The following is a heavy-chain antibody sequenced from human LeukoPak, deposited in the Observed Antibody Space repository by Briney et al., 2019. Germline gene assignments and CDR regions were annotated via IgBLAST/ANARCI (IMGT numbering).Heavy chain of an antibody. CDR2: ISSSSSTI. Sequence: QPGGSLRLSCAASGFAFSSYSMNWVRQAPGKGLEWVSYISSSSSTIYYADSAKGRFTISRDNAKNSLYLQMNSLRAEDTAVYYYAREVPYGAFDIWGQGTMVTVSS. D-gene: IGHD2-2*01. J-gene: IGHJ3*02. CDR1: GFAFSSYS. CDR3: AREVPYGAFDI. V-gene: IGHV3-48*04.